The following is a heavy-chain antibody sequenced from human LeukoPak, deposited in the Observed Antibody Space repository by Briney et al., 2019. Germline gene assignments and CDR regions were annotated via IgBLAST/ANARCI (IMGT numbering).Heavy chain of an antibody. CDR2: IHSGGST. J-gene: IGHJ3*02. D-gene: IGHD3-22*01. CDR3: AREPGVYYDSSGYIIKGLWAFDI. Sequence: GGSLRLSCAASGFTVSSNYMSWVRQAPGKGLEWVSVIHSGGSTYYADSVKGRFTISRDNSKNTLYLQMNSLRAEDTAVYYCAREPGVYYDSSGYIIKGLWAFDIWGQGTMVTVSS. V-gene: IGHV3-53*01. CDR1: GFTVSSNY.